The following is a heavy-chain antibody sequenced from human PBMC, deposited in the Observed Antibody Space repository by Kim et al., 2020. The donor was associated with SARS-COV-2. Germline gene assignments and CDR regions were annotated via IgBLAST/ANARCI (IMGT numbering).Heavy chain of an antibody. CDR1: GYTFTSYY. CDR2: INPSGGST. V-gene: IGHV1-46*01. CDR3: ARDRAVGYCSSTSCYKKNWFDP. D-gene: IGHD2-2*02. J-gene: IGHJ5*02. Sequence: ASVKVSCKASGYTFTSYYMHWVRQAPGQGLEWMGIINPSGGSTSYAQKFQGRVTMTRDTSTSTVYMELSSLRSEDTAVYYCARDRAVGYCSSTSCYKKNWFDPWGQGTLVTVSS.